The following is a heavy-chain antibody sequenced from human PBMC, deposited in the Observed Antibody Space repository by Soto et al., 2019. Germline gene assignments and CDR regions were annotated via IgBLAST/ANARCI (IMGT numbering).Heavy chain of an antibody. CDR3: ARVLNDYIWGWNAFDI. CDR1: GFTFSSYA. V-gene: IGHV3-23*01. Sequence: PGGSLRLSCAASGFTFSSYAMSWVRQAPGKGLEWVSAISGSGGSTYYADSVKGRFTISRDNSKNTLYLQMNSLRAEDTAVYYCARVLNDYIWGWNAFDIWGQGTMVTVSS. J-gene: IGHJ3*02. CDR2: ISGSGGST. D-gene: IGHD3-16*01.